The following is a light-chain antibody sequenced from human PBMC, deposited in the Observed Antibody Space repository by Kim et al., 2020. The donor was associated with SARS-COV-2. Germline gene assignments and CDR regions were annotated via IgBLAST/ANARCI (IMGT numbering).Light chain of an antibody. Sequence: GKTVTSTCTRSSGSSDDNDVQWYQQRPDGVPTTVFYEDDQRPSGVADRFSGSTDNSANSASLAISGLKTEDEAYYYCQSYNRDNVIFGGGTQLTVL. CDR1: SGSSDDND. V-gene: IGLV6-57*03. J-gene: IGLJ2*01. CDR3: QSYNRDNVI. CDR2: EDD.